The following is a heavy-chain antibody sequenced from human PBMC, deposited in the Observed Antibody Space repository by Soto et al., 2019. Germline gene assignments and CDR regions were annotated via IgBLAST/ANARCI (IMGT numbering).Heavy chain of an antibody. J-gene: IGHJ4*02. CDR1: GFTFSSYA. Sequence: GGSLRLSCAASGFTFSSYAMSWVRQAPGKGLEWVSALTASGGSTYYADSVKGRFTIYRDNSKNTLFLQMNSLRAEDTAVYYCAKWPNGYSSYYFDSWGQGTLVTVSS. V-gene: IGHV3-23*01. CDR3: AKWPNGYSSYYFDS. CDR2: LTASGGST. D-gene: IGHD4-4*01.